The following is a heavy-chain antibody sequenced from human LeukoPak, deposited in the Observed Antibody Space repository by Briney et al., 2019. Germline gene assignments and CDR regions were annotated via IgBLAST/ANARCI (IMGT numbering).Heavy chain of an antibody. CDR2: ISGSGGST. V-gene: IGHV3-23*01. D-gene: IGHD2-2*03. CDR1: GFTFSSHA. J-gene: IGHJ4*02. Sequence: GGSLRLSCVASGFTFSSHAMSWVRQAPGKGLEWVSAISGSGGSTYYAASVKGRFTISRDNSKNTLYLQMNSLRAEDTAVYYCAKDGYVSWAYQLSHFDYWGQGTLVTVSS. CDR3: AKDGYVSWAYQLSHFDY.